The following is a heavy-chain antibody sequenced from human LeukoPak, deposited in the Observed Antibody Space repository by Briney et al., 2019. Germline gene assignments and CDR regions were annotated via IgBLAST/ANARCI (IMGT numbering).Heavy chain of an antibody. D-gene: IGHD2-15*01. CDR1: GGSISSGSYY. Sequence: SQTLSLTCTVSGGSISSGSYYWSWIRQPAGKGLEWIGRIYTSGSTNYNPSLKSRVTISVDTSKNQFSLKLSSVTAEDTAVYYCAREVGYCSGGSCYFGFDYWGQGTLVTVSS. CDR2: IYTSGST. J-gene: IGHJ4*02. CDR3: AREVGYCSGGSCYFGFDY. V-gene: IGHV4-61*02.